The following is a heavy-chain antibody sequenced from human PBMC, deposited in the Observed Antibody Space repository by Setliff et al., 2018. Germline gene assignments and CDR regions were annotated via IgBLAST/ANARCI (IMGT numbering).Heavy chain of an antibody. J-gene: IGHJ4*02. CDR1: ADSMNNNF. CDR3: ARGINSVSWTPKY. D-gene: IGHD6-13*01. V-gene: IGHV4-4*08. CDR2: IYPDGTT. Sequence: LSLTCIVSADSMNNNFWTWIRQPPGKGLEWIGYIYPDGTTNYNPSLKSRMTISLDMSKNQFSLTLRSVTAADTAMYYCARGINSVSWTPKYWGRGTLVTVSS.